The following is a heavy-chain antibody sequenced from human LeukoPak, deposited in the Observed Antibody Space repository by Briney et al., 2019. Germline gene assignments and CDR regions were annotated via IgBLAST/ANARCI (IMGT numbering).Heavy chain of an antibody. Sequence: ASVKVSCKASGYTFTSYGISWVRQAPGQGLEWMGWINPNSGGTNYAQKFQGWVTMTRDTSISTAYMELSRLRSDDTAVYYCARGPRYYGSGSYYNSHWFDPWGQGTLVTVSS. V-gene: IGHV1-2*04. CDR2: INPNSGGT. CDR3: ARGPRYYGSGSYYNSHWFDP. CDR1: GYTFTSYG. J-gene: IGHJ5*02. D-gene: IGHD3-10*01.